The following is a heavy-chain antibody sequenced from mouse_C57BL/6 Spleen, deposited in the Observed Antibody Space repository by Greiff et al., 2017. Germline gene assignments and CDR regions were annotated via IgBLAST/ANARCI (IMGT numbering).Heavy chain of an antibody. CDR1: GFTFSSYG. V-gene: IGHV5-6*01. CDR3: ARHEGITTVVAYYYAMDY. Sequence: EVQGVESGGDLVKPGGSLKLSCAASGFTFSSYGMSWVRQTPDKRLEWVATISSGGSYTYYPDSVKGRFTISRDNAKNTLYLQMSSLKSEDTAMYYCARHEGITTVVAYYYAMDYWGQGTSVTVSS. CDR2: ISSGGSYT. J-gene: IGHJ4*01. D-gene: IGHD1-1*01.